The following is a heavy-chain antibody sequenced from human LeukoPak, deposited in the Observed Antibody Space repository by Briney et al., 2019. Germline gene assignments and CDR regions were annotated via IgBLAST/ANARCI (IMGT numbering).Heavy chain of an antibody. D-gene: IGHD4-17*01. J-gene: IGHJ4*02. CDR1: GSSISSYY. Sequence: SETLSLTCSVSGSSISSYYWSWIRQPPGKGLEWIGYIYSSGSTNYNPSLKSRVTISVQTSKNQFSLKLNSATAADTAVYYCARGPVDYGELLLFDYWGQGTLVTVSS. V-gene: IGHV4-59*01. CDR3: ARGPVDYGELLLFDY. CDR2: IYSSGST.